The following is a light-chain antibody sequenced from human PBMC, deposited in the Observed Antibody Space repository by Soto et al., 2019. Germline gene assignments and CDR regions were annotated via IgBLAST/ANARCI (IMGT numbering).Light chain of an antibody. Sequence: IVMTQSPDSLAVSLGERATINCKSSQNVVYSSNNKNYLTWYQQKPGQPPKLLIYWASTRESGVPDRFSGSGSGTDFTLTISSLQAEDVAVYYCQQFYSTPLTFGQGTKLEIK. V-gene: IGKV4-1*01. J-gene: IGKJ2*01. CDR2: WAS. CDR1: QNVVYSSNNKNY. CDR3: QQFYSTPLT.